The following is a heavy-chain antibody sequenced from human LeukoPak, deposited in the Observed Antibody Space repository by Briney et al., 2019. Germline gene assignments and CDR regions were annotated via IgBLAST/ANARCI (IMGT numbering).Heavy chain of an antibody. J-gene: IGHJ6*02. CDR3: ARGHFGLDV. Sequence: GGSLRLSCAASGFTFSDWFVSWIRQAPGTGLEWVSYISNSGDTIYYADSVKVRFTISRDNVKKTVNLQMNSLRAEDTAMYYCARGHFGLDVWGQGTTVTVSS. V-gene: IGHV3-11*01. CDR1: GFTFSDWF. CDR2: ISNSGDTI.